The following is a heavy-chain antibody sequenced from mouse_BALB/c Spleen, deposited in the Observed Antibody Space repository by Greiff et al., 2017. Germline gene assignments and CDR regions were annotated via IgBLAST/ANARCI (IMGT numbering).Heavy chain of an antibody. Sequence: VQLKQSGTVLARPGASVKMSCKASGYTFTSYWMHWVKQRPGQGLEWIGAIYPGNSDTSYNQKFKGKAKLTAVTSTSTAYMELSSLTNEDSAVYYCTRGYGNLYAMDYWGQGTSVTVSS. CDR3: TRGYGNLYAMDY. D-gene: IGHD2-10*02. CDR2: IYPGNSDT. J-gene: IGHJ4*01. V-gene: IGHV1-5*01. CDR1: GYTFTSYW.